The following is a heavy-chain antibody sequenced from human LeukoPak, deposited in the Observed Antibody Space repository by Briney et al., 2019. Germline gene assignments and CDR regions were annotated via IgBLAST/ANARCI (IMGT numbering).Heavy chain of an antibody. CDR1: GFTFSSYA. CDR2: ISGGGGST. CDR3: AKDHQYGGNSDY. V-gene: IGHV3-23*01. J-gene: IGHJ4*02. Sequence: GGSLRLSCAASGFTFSSYAISWVRQAPGKGLEWVSAISGGGGSTYYADSVRGRFTISRDNSKNTLYLQMNSLRAEDTAVYYCAKDHQYGGNSDYWGQGTLVTVSS. D-gene: IGHD4-23*01.